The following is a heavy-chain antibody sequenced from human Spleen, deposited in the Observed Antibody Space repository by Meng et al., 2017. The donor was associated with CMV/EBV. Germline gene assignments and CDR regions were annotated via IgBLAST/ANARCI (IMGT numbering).Heavy chain of an antibody. CDR2: TRNKANSYTT. J-gene: IGHJ4*02. D-gene: IGHD2-15*01. Sequence: LRVSCADSGFTFSDHYRDWVRQAPGKGLEWVGRTRNKANSYTTEYAASVKGRFTISRDDSKNSLYLQMNSLKTEDTAVYYCAKIRGGGWGQGTLVTVSS. CDR1: GFTFSDHY. V-gene: IGHV3-72*01. CDR3: AKIRGGG.